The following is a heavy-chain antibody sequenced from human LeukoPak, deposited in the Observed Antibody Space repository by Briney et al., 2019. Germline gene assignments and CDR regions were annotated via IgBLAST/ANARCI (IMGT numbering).Heavy chain of an antibody. D-gene: IGHD1-1*01. J-gene: IGHJ6*03. CDR1: GFTFSSYS. V-gene: IGHV3-48*04. CDR2: ISSSGSTI. CDR3: ARNVEASYYYYMDV. Sequence: GGSLRLSCAASGFTFSSYSMNWVRQAPGKGLEWVSYISSSGSTIYYADSVKGRFTISRDNAKNSLYLQMNSLRAEDTAVYYCARNVEASYYYYMDVWGKGTTVTISS.